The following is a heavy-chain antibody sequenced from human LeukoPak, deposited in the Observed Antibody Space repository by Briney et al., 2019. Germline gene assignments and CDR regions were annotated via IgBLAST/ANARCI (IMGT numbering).Heavy chain of an antibody. Sequence: SVKVSCKASGGTFSSYAICWVRQAPGQGLEWMGGNFPNFGKASYAQKFQGRVTITADESTSTAYMELSSLRSEDTAVYYCARGGDIRFLEWFTEHYFDYWGQGTLVTVSS. J-gene: IGHJ4*02. CDR1: GGTFSSYA. D-gene: IGHD3-3*01. V-gene: IGHV1-69*13. CDR2: NFPNFGKA. CDR3: ARGGDIRFLEWFTEHYFDY.